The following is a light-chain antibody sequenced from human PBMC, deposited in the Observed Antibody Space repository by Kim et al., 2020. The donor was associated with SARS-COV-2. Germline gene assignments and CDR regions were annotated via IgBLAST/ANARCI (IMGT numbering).Light chain of an antibody. CDR2: EAS. V-gene: IGKV1-33*01. J-gene: IGKJ5*01. CDR1: QDISNY. Sequence: DIQMTQSPSSLSASVGDRVTITCQASQDISNYLNWYQQKPGKAPKLLIYEASNLETGVPSRFSGSGSGTEFTFTISSLQPDDIATYYCQQYDNYPPTFGQGTRLDIK. CDR3: QQYDNYPPT.